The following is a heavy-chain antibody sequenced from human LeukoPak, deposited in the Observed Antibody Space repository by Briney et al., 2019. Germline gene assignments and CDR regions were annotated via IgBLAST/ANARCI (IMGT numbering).Heavy chain of an antibody. CDR3: AKDSRGVPYYFDY. J-gene: IGHJ4*02. D-gene: IGHD3-10*01. CDR1: GFTFSSYA. Sequence: GGSLRLSCAASGFTFSSYAMSWVRQAPGKGLERVSAISGSGGSTYYADSVKGRFTISRDNSKNTLYLQMNSLRAEDTAVYYCAKDSRGVPYYFDYWGQGTLVAVSS. V-gene: IGHV3-23*01. CDR2: ISGSGGST.